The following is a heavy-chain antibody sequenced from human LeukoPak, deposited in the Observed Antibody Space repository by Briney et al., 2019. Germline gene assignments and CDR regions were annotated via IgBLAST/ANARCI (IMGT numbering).Heavy chain of an antibody. J-gene: IGHJ4*02. D-gene: IGHD1-1*01. Sequence: SETLSLTCAVHGGSFSDYYWSWVRQPPGKGLEWIGEISHRGNPNYNPSLKSRVTISVDTSENQFSLNLTSVAATDSAVYFCTGRSRSTRYYFDYWGQGILVTVSS. CDR1: GGSFSDYY. V-gene: IGHV4-34*01. CDR2: ISHRGNP. CDR3: TGRSRSTRYYFDY.